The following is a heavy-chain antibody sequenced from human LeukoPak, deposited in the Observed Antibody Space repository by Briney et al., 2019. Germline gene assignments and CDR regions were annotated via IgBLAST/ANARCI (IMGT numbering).Heavy chain of an antibody. CDR3: ARVGRQWLVLDY. CDR1: GFTFSSYA. J-gene: IGHJ4*02. Sequence: GRSLRLSCAASGFTFSSYAMHWVRQAPGKGLEWVAVISYDGSNKYYADSVKGRFTISRDNSKNTLYLQMNSLRAEDTAVYYCARVGRQWLVLDYWGQGTLVTVSS. D-gene: IGHD6-19*01. CDR2: ISYDGSNK. V-gene: IGHV3-30-3*01.